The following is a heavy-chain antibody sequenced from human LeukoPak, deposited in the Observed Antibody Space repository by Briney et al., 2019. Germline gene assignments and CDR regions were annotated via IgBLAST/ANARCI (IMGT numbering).Heavy chain of an antibody. CDR2: ISGSGGST. J-gene: IGHJ4*02. V-gene: IGHV3-23*01. Sequence: PGGSLRLSCAASGFTFSSYAMSSVRQAPGKGLEWVSAISGSGGSTYYADSVKGRFTISRDNSKNTLYLQMNSLRAEDTAVYYCAKAFRNQYYFDYWGQGTLVTVSS. D-gene: IGHD1-14*01. CDR3: AKAFRNQYYFDY. CDR1: GFTFSSYA.